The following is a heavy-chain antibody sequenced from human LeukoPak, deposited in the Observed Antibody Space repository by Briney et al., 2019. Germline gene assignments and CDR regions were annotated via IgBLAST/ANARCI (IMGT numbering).Heavy chain of an antibody. CDR3: ARELIVVVPAALDY. J-gene: IGHJ4*02. V-gene: IGHV3-23*01. CDR1: GFTFSSYA. Sequence: TGGSLRLSCAASGFTFSSYAMSWVRQAPGKGLEWVSSISGRADSIYYADSVKGRFTISRDNSKNTLYLQMNSLRAEDTAIYYCARELIVVVPAALDYWGQGNLVTVSS. CDR2: ISGRADSI. D-gene: IGHD2-2*01.